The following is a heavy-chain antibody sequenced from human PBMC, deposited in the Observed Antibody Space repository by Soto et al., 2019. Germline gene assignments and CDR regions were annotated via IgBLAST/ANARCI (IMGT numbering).Heavy chain of an antibody. Sequence: GGSLRLSCAASGFTFSSYAMNWVRQAPRKGLEWVSLISKSGDKTYYADSVKGRFTISRDKSKDTLYLQMNSLRVEDTAVYYCVKDLESSGYFDNWSDPWGQGTLVTVSS. CDR3: VKDLESSGYFDNWSDP. CDR1: GFTFSSYA. V-gene: IGHV3-23*01. J-gene: IGHJ5*02. CDR2: ISKSGDKT. D-gene: IGHD3-22*01.